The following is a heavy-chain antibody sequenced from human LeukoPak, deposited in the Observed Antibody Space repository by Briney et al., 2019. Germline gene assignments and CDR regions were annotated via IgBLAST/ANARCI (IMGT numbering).Heavy chain of an antibody. V-gene: IGHV3-23*01. CDR3: AKDQSEYYYGSGSYYPTYFDY. J-gene: IGHJ4*02. CDR1: GFTFSSYA. CDR2: ISGSGGST. Sequence: GGSLRLSCAASGFTFSSYAVSWVRQAPGKGLEWVSAISGSGGSTYYADSVKGRFTISRDNSKNTLYLQMNSLRAEDTAVYYCAKDQSEYYYGSGSYYPTYFDYWGQGTLVTVSS. D-gene: IGHD3-10*01.